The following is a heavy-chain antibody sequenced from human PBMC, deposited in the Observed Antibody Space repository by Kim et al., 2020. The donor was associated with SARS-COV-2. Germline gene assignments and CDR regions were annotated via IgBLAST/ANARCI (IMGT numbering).Heavy chain of an antibody. D-gene: IGHD5-12*01. CDR3: AKSGQLDY. CDR2: T. Sequence: TDYPGSVKGRFTISRDNSKNTLYLQMNNLRAEDTAVYSCAKSGQLDYWGQGTLVTVSS. J-gene: IGHJ4*02. V-gene: IGHV3-23*01.